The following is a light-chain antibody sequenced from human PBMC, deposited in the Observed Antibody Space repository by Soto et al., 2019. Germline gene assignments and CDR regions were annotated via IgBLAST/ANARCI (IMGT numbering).Light chain of an antibody. Sequence: EIVMTQTTLSLSVTPGELASISCRSSQSLLYSDADHYLDWDLQKPGQSPQLLVSLGSFRASGVPDRFSGSGSGTDFTLRISRVEAEDVGIYYCMQALQTPHTFGRGTKLEIK. J-gene: IGKJ2*01. CDR1: QSLLYSDADHY. CDR3: MQALQTPHT. CDR2: LGS. V-gene: IGKV2-28*01.